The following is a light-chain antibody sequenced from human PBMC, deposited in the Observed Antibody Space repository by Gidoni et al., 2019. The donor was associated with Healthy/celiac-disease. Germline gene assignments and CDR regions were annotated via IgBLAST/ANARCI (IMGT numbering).Light chain of an antibody. CDR2: QDS. CDR1: NLGDKY. V-gene: IGLV3-1*01. CDR3: QAWDSSTVV. J-gene: IGLJ2*01. Sequence: SYELTQPPSVSVSPGQTASITCSGDNLGDKYACWYQQKPGQSPVLVIYQDSKRPSGIPERFSGSNSGNTATLTIRGTQAMDEADYYCQAWDSSTVVFGGGTNLTVL.